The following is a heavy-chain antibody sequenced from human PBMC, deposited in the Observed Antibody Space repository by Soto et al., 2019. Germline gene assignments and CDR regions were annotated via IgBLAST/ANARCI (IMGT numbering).Heavy chain of an antibody. V-gene: IGHV4-30-4*01. CDR1: GGSISSAAYC. CDR2: IYDGGTT. CDR3: ARGPSGDKIDY. D-gene: IGHD7-27*01. Sequence: ASETLSLTCTVSGGSISSAAYCWSWIRQSPDKGLEWIGHIYDGGTTYSSPSLKGRVTMSADTSETQFSLKLSSVSAADTAVYYCARGPSGDKIDYWGQGIQVTVSS. J-gene: IGHJ4*02.